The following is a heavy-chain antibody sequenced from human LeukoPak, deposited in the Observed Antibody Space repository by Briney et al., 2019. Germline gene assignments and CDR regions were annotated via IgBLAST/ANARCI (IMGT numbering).Heavy chain of an antibody. Sequence: GGSLRLSCAASGFTFSSYAMHWVRQAPGKGLEWVAVISYDGSNKYYADSVKGRFTISRDNSKNTLYLQMNSLRAEDTAVYYCARDWSRRDYYDSTALDYWGQGTLVTVSS. D-gene: IGHD3-22*01. CDR3: ARDWSRRDYYDSTALDY. CDR1: GFTFSSYA. CDR2: ISYDGSNK. V-gene: IGHV3-30-3*01. J-gene: IGHJ4*02.